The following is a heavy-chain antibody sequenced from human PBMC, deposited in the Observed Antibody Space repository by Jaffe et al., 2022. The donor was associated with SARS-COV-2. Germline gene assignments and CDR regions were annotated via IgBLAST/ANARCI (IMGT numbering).Heavy chain of an antibody. J-gene: IGHJ4*02. CDR1: GFTFSSCA. D-gene: IGHD3-3*01. CDR3: AKGGYNFWSGYPTFEY. CDR2: ISGSGDTT. V-gene: IGHV3-23*01. Sequence: EVQLLESGGGLVQPGGSLRLSCAASGFTFSSCAMNWVRQAPGKGLEWVSGISGSGDTTYYADSVKGRFTISRDNSKNTLYLQMISLRAEDTAVYHCAKGGYNFWSGYPTFEYWGQGTLVTVSS.